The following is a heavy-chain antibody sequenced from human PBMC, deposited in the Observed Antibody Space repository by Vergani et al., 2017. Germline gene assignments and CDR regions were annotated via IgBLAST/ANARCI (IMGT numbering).Heavy chain of an antibody. J-gene: IGHJ6*02. Sequence: QVQLQESGPRLVRPSQTLSLTCTVSGGSINTGAYYWSWIRQPAGKGLDWIGRGYTSGMTNYNPDLQIRVPLLVDKSKSQRALKLTSVTAGDTAVYFCARERSYYYGSGSYDYNPYYYEGMDVWGPGTTVTVSS. CDR2: GYTSGMT. CDR3: ARERSYYYGSGSYDYNPYYYEGMDV. V-gene: IGHV4-61*02. CDR1: GGSINTGAYY. D-gene: IGHD3-10*01.